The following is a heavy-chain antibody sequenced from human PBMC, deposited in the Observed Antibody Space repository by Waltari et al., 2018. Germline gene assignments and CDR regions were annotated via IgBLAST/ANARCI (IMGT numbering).Heavy chain of an antibody. CDR2: IDSDGTST. V-gene: IGHV3-74*01. D-gene: IGHD3-22*01. CDR3: ARDQGGARGFMDS. Sequence: EVQLVESGGGLVQPGGSLRPSWAASGFTFSNYWMHWVRQAPGKGLVWVSRIDSDGTSTSYADSVKGRFTISRDNAKNTLFLQMNSLRGEDTAVYYCARDQGGARGFMDSWGQGTLVTVSS. CDR1: GFTFSNYW. J-gene: IGHJ4*02.